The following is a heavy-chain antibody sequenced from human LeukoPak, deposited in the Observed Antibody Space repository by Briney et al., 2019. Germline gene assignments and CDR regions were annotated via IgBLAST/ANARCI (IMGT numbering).Heavy chain of an antibody. CDR2: IYPGDSDT. CDR1: GYSFSNSW. J-gene: IGHJ4*02. V-gene: IGHV5-51*01. D-gene: IGHD2-21*02. CDR3: ARSGRGDYGGSLDY. Sequence: GESLKISCKGSGYSFSNSWIGWVRQMPGKGLEWMGIIYPGDSDTRCSPSFQGQVTISADKSISTAYLQWNSLKAADTAMYYCARSGRGDYGGSLDYWGQGTLVTVSS.